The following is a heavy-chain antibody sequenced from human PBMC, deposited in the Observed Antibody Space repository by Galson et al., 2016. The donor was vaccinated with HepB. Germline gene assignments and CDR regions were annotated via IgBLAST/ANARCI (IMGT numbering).Heavy chain of an antibody. Sequence: SLRLSCAASGFTFSSYAMSWVRQAPGKGLEWASTISGSGGTTYYADSVKGRFTTSRDNSKNTLYVQMNSLRAEDMAVYYCAKSGKHLWSIDYWGQGALVTVSS. V-gene: IGHV3-23*01. CDR2: ISGSGGTT. D-gene: IGHD5-18*01. J-gene: IGHJ4*02. CDR3: AKSGKHLWSIDY. CDR1: GFTFSSYA.